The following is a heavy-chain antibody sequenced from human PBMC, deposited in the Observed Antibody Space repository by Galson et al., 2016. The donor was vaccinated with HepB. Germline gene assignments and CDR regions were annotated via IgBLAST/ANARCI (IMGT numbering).Heavy chain of an antibody. CDR2: IRNKAYGGTT. Sequence: SLRLSCATSGFTFGEYGLSWFRQAPGKGLEWVGLIRNKAYGGTTEYAASVKGRFNMSRDDSKSIAYLQMNSLKTEDTAVYYCTNIVVAGPDFWGQGTLVTVSS. V-gene: IGHV3-49*03. CDR1: GFTFGEYG. CDR3: TNIVVAGPDF. J-gene: IGHJ4*02. D-gene: IGHD6-19*01.